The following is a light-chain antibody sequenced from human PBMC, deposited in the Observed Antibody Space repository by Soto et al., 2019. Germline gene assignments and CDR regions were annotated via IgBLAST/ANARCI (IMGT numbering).Light chain of an antibody. CDR3: SSYAGSGTLV. V-gene: IGLV2-23*02. Sequence: QSALTQPASVSGSPGQSITISCTGTSSDVGYYSLVSWYQQHPGKAPKLMMYEVSKRPSGVSNRFSGSKSGNTASLTISGLHAEDEADYYCSSYAGSGTLVFGGGTKLTVL. CDR2: EVS. J-gene: IGLJ2*01. CDR1: SSDVGYYSL.